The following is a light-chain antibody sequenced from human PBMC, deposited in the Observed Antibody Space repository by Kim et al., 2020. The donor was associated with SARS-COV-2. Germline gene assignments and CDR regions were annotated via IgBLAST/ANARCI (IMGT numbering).Light chain of an antibody. V-gene: IGLV2-23*02. Sequence: QSALTQPASVSGSPGQSITISCTGTSSDVGSYNLVSWYQLHPGKAPKLMIYEVSKRPSGVSNRFSGSKSGNTASLTISGLQAEDEADYYCCSCAGSSTLVFGGGTQLTVL. CDR1: SSDVGSYNL. J-gene: IGLJ3*02. CDR3: CSCAGSSTLV. CDR2: EVS.